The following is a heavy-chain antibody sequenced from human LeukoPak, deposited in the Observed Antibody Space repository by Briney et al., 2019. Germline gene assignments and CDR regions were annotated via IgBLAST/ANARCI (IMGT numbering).Heavy chain of an antibody. CDR1: GGSISSSSYY. J-gene: IGHJ6*03. Sequence: SETLSLTCTVSGGSISSSSYYWGWIRQPPGKGLEWIGSIYYSGSTYYNPSLKSRVTISVDTSKNQFSLKLSSVTAADTAVYYCARGRGFRGYYYMDVWGKGTTVTVSS. CDR3: ARGRGFRGYYYMDV. V-gene: IGHV4-39*01. CDR2: IYYSGST.